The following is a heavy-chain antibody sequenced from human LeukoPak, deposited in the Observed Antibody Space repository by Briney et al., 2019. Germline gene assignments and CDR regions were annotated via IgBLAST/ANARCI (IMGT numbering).Heavy chain of an antibody. D-gene: IGHD4-17*01. CDR1: GGSINSYY. CDR2: IHYTGST. CDR3: ARGGGDYYMDV. V-gene: IGHV4-59*12. J-gene: IGHJ6*03. Sequence: PGTLSVTCTVSGGSINSYYWSWIRQPPGKGLECIGYIHYTGSTNYNPSLKSRVTISVDTPKNQFSLKLTSVTAADTAVYYCARGGGDYYMDVWDIGTTVTVSS.